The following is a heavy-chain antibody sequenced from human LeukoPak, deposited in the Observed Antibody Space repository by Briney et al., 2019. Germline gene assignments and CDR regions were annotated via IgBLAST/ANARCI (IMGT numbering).Heavy chain of an antibody. D-gene: IGHD6-19*01. V-gene: IGHV3-21*01. Sequence: GGSLRLSCAASGFTFSSYEMNWVRQAPGKGLEWVSSISSGSSYIYYADSVKGRFTISRDNSKNTLYLQMNSLRAEDTAVYYCAKDHIAVAPSNCFDYWGQGTLVTVSS. CDR2: ISSGSSYI. J-gene: IGHJ4*02. CDR1: GFTFSSYE. CDR3: AKDHIAVAPSNCFDY.